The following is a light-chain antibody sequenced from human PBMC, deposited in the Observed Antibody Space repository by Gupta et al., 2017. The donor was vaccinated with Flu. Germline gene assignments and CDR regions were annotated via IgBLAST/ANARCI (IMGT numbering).Light chain of an antibody. Sequence: EIVMTQSPATLSVSPGERATLSCRASQSVSSNLAWYQQKPGQAPRLLIYGASTRAPGIPARFSGSESGTEFTLTIDRLQSEDFAVYYCLQYNDWPPGTFGQGTKVEVK. CDR1: QSVSSN. CDR3: LQYNDWPPGT. CDR2: GAS. V-gene: IGKV3-15*01. J-gene: IGKJ1*01.